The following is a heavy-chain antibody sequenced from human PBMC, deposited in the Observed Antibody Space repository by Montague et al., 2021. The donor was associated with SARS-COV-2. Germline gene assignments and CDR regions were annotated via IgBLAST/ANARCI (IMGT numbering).Heavy chain of an antibody. V-gene: IGHV6-1*01. CDR1: GDSVFPNSAA. Sequence: CAISGDSVFPNSAAWSWFRQSPSRGLEWLGWTYHRSKWYPDYAVAVKGRITINADTSRNQFSLRLNSVTPEDTAVYYCARAPYSSGFYGMDVWGQGTTVTVSS. J-gene: IGHJ6*02. CDR2: TYHRSKWYP. D-gene: IGHD3-22*01. CDR3: ARAPYSSGFYGMDV.